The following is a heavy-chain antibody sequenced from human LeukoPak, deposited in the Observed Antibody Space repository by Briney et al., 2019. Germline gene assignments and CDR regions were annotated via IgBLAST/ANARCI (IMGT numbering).Heavy chain of an antibody. J-gene: IGHJ4*02. Sequence: PSETLSLTCAVYGGSFSGYYWSWIRQPPGKGLEWIGEINHSGSTNYNPSLKSRVTISVDTSKNQFSLKLSSVTAADTAVYYCARGVSYSSGRYSSWGQGTLVTVSS. D-gene: IGHD6-19*01. CDR3: ARGVSYSSGRYSS. V-gene: IGHV4-34*01. CDR2: INHSGST. CDR1: GGSFSGYY.